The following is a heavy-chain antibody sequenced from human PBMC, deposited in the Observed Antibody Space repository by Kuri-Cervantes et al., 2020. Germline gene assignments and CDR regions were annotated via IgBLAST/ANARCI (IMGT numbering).Heavy chain of an antibody. Sequence: GGSLKISCPSPGFTFSSYAMHWVRQAPGKGLEWVAVISYDGSNKYYADSVKGRFTISRDNSKNTLYLQMNSLRAEDTAVYYCARSSKATRFWSGYPYYGMDVWGQGTTVTVSS. CDR1: GFTFSSYA. D-gene: IGHD3-3*01. V-gene: IGHV3-30-3*01. J-gene: IGHJ6*02. CDR2: ISYDGSNK. CDR3: ARSSKATRFWSGYPYYGMDV.